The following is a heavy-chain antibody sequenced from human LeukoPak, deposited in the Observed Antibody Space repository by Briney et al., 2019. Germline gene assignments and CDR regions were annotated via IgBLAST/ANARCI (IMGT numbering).Heavy chain of an antibody. D-gene: IGHD6-19*01. J-gene: IGHJ4*02. V-gene: IGHV4-39*01. CDR1: DASISGYY. Sequence: PSETLSLTCTVSDASISGYYWGWIRQPPGKGLEWIGSIYYSGSTYYNPSLKSRVTISVDTSKNQFSLKVTSVSAADTAVYYCARSLKISSGWFHNFDYWGQGTLVTVSS. CDR3: ARSLKISSGWFHNFDY. CDR2: IYYSGST.